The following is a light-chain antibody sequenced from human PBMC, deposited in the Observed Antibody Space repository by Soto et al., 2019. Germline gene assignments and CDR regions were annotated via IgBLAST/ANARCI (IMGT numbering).Light chain of an antibody. CDR2: GAY. CDR3: QQYGTSIIT. CDR1: QSVTSTY. V-gene: IGKV3-20*01. J-gene: IGKJ5*01. Sequence: EIVLTQSPGTLSLSPGERATLSCRASQSVTSTYLAWFQQKYGQAPRLLFYGAYSRAPGVPDRFSGSGSGTDFTLTISRLEPEDFAVYYCQQYGTSIITFGQGTRLEIK.